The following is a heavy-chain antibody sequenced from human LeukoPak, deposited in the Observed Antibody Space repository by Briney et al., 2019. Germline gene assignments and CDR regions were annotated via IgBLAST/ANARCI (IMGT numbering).Heavy chain of an antibody. CDR1: GFTFSSYS. Sequence: GGSLRLSCAASGFTFSSYSMNWVCQAPGKGLEWVSYISSSSTIYYADSVKGRFTISRDNAKNSLYLQMNSLRAEDTAVYYCAKDEGYCSSTSCLDAFDIWGQGTMVTVSS. V-gene: IGHV3-48*04. CDR3: AKDEGYCSSTSCLDAFDI. J-gene: IGHJ3*02. D-gene: IGHD2-2*01. CDR2: ISSSSTI.